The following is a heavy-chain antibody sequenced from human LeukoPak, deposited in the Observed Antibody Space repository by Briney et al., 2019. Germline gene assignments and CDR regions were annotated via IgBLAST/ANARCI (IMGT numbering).Heavy chain of an antibody. CDR1: GFTFSSYS. J-gene: IGHJ4*02. CDR2: ISSTINTI. V-gene: IGHV3-48*01. CDR3: AKDRPNYHESNGHYYRPNGDY. Sequence: PGGSLRLSCAASGFTFSSYSINWVRQAPGKGLEWVSYISSTINTIYYADSVKDRFTISRDNSKNMLYLQMSRLRAEDTAVYYCAKDRPNYHESNGHYYRPNGDYWGQGTLVTVSS. D-gene: IGHD3-22*01.